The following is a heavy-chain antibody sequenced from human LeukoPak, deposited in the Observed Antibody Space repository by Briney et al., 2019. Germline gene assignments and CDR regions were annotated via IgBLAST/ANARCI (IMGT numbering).Heavy chain of an antibody. D-gene: IGHD3-22*01. J-gene: IGHJ4*02. CDR3: ARDEGSAYPFDY. V-gene: IGHV4-39*07. CDR1: GGSISSSSYY. CDR2: IYYSGST. Sequence: SETLSLTCTVSGGSISSSSYYWGWIRQPPGKGLEWIGSIYYSGSTYYNPSLKSRVTISVDSSKNQFSLNLNSVTAADTAVYFCARDEGSAYPFDYWGQGTLVTVSS.